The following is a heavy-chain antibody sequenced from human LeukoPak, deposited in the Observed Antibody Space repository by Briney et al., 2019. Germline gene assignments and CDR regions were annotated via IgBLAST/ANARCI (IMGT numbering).Heavy chain of an antibody. CDR3: ARDHDNYDSSGYE. V-gene: IGHV1-69*13. Sequence: ASVKVSCTASGGTFSSYAISWVRQAPGQGLEWMGVIIPIFGTANYAQKFQGRVTITADESTSTAYMELSSLRSEDTAVYYCARDHDNYDSSGYEWGQGTLVTVSS. CDR2: IIPIFGTA. J-gene: IGHJ4*02. D-gene: IGHD3-22*01. CDR1: GGTFSSYA.